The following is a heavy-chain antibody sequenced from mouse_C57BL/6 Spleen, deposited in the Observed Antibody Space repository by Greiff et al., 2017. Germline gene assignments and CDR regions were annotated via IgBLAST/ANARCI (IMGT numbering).Heavy chain of an antibody. D-gene: IGHD1-1*01. J-gene: IGHJ2*01. Sequence: VQLKESGAELVKPGASVKLSCKASGYTFTEYTIHWVKQRSGQGLEWIGWFYPGSGSIKYNEKFKDKATLTADKSSSTVYMELSRLTSEDSAVYFCARHEGNYYGSSYGAFDYWGQGTTLTVSS. CDR1: GYTFTEYT. CDR2: FYPGSGSI. V-gene: IGHV1-62-2*01. CDR3: ARHEGNYYGSSYGAFDY.